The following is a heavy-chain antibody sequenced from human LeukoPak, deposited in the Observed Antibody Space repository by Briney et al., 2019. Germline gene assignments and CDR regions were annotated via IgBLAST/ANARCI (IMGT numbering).Heavy chain of an antibody. CDR1: GVSINSHY. Sequence: SETLSLTCTVSGVSINSHYWSWIRQPPGEVLQWIGDIYYKGSTNYNPSLKSRVTISVDTSKNHLSLKLTSVLAADTAIYYCVRRDNTGWNYFDYWGQGILVTVSS. V-gene: IGHV4-59*08. CDR3: VRRDNTGWNYFDY. D-gene: IGHD6-19*01. CDR2: IYYKGST. J-gene: IGHJ4*02.